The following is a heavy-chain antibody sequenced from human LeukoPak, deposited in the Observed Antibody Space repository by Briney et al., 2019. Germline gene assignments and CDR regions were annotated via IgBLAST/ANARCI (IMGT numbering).Heavy chain of an antibody. CDR2: IKPDGSEK. CDR3: TRDHPAPGEFFDY. CDR1: GFTFSRDW. J-gene: IGHJ4*02. Sequence: GGSLRLSCVAPGFTFSRDWMSWVRQAPGTGLEWVANIKPDGSEKYYVDSVKGRFAISRDNAENSLYLQMNSLRAEDTAVYYCTRDHPAPGEFFDYRGQGSLVTVSS. V-gene: IGHV3-7*04. D-gene: IGHD6-13*01.